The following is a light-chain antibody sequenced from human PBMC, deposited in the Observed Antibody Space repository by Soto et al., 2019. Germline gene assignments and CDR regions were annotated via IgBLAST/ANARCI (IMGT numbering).Light chain of an antibody. CDR1: SSNIGGNT. CDR2: TNN. CDR3: AAWDDSLNGHV. J-gene: IGLJ1*01. Sequence: QSVLTQPPSASGTPGQRVTISCSGSSSNIGGNTVSWYQQFPGTAPKLLIYTNNQRPSGVPDRFSGSKSDTSASLAISALQSEDEAHYYCAAWDDSLNGHVFGTGTKPTVL. V-gene: IGLV1-44*01.